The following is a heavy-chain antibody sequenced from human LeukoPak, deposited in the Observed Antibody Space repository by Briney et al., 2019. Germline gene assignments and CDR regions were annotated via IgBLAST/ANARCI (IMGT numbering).Heavy chain of an antibody. CDR2: INHSGST. V-gene: IGHV4-34*01. Sequence: SETLSLTCAVYGGSFSGYYWSWIRQPPGKGLEWIGEINHSGSTNYNPSLKSRVTISVDTSKNQFSLKLSSVTAADTAVYYCARGGIVMVRGVPRQKTGWFDPWGQGTLVTVSS. J-gene: IGHJ5*02. CDR1: GGSFSGYY. D-gene: IGHD3-10*01. CDR3: ARGGIVMVRGVPRQKTGWFDP.